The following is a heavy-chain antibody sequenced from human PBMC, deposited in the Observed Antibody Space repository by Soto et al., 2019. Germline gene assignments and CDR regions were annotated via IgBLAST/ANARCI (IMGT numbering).Heavy chain of an antibody. D-gene: IGHD2-21*02. CDR3: ARAYCGGDCYLLKDAFGI. J-gene: IGHJ3*02. Sequence: QVQLVQSGAEVKKPGSSVKVSCKASGGTFSSYAISWVRQAPGQGLEWMGGIIPIFGTANYAQKFQGRVTITADESTSTAYMELSSLRTEDTAVYYCARAYCGGDCYLLKDAFGIWGQGTMVTVSS. V-gene: IGHV1-69*01. CDR2: IIPIFGTA. CDR1: GGTFSSYA.